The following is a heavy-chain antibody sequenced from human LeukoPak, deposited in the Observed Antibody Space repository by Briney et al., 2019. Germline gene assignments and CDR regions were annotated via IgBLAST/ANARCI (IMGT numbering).Heavy chain of an antibody. D-gene: IGHD2-21*01. V-gene: IGHV1-2*02. Sequence: ASVTVSCKASGYTFTGYYIHWVRQAPGQGLEWMGWINPITGGTNYAQKFQGRVTITRDKSISTAYMELSRLRSDDSALYYCARDVVASSVYPWSYPWGQGTLGTVSS. J-gene: IGHJ5*02. CDR3: ARDVVASSVYPWSYP. CDR1: GYTFTGYY. CDR2: INPITGGT.